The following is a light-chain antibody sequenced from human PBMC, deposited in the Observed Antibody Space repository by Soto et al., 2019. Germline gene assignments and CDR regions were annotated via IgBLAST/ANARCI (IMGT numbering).Light chain of an antibody. CDR1: QSVSSY. V-gene: IGKV3-20*01. Sequence: PGERATLSCRASQSVSSYLAWYQQKPGQAPRLLIYDASNRATGIPARFSGSGSGTDFSLTISRLDPEDFAVYYCQQYSSSPITFGQGTRLEIK. J-gene: IGKJ5*01. CDR2: DAS. CDR3: QQYSSSPIT.